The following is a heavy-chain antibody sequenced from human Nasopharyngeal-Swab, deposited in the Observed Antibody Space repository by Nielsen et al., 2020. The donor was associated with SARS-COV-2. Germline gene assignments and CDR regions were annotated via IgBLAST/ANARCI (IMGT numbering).Heavy chain of an antibody. D-gene: IGHD3-10*01. J-gene: IGHJ4*02. V-gene: IGHV4-59*02. CDR3: AKEGEGGPNYFEF. CDR1: GDSGISSY. Sequence: SCTVSGDSGISSYWSWLRQTPGKGLEWIGYIYQNGYTNYNPSLKSRITMSIETSRKQFSLRLRSATAADTAMYYCAKEGEGGPNYFEFWGQGNLVTVSS. CDR2: IYQNGYT.